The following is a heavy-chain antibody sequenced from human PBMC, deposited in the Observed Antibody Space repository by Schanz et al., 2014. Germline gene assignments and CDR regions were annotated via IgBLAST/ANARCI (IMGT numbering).Heavy chain of an antibody. V-gene: IGHV3-74*02. CDR3: ARGGFDLGELGY. D-gene: IGHD3-16*01. J-gene: IGHJ4*02. CDR2: VNSDESNK. Sequence: EVRLVESGGGLVQPGGSLRLSCAASGFAFRRYWMHWVRQDPGKGLVWLSRVNSDESNKDYADSVKGRFTISRDNAKNTLHLQMNSLRVEDTAVYYCARGGFDLGELGYWGRGTQVTVSS. CDR1: GFAFRRYW.